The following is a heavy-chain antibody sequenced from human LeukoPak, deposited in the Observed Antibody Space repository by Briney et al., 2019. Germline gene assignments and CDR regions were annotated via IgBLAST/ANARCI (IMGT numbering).Heavy chain of an antibody. J-gene: IGHJ5*02. CDR1: GRFISSYY. CDR3: ARGGYCGLGNDYRFDP. V-gene: IGHV4-59*01. Sequence: SETLSLICIVSGRFISSYYWMWIRQPPGRGLEGIGYIEHSGSTNLKPSLKSRVTISVNTSKNQFSLTLSPLTAADTAVYDCARGGYCGLGNDYRFDPWGQGTMVTVSS. D-gene: IGHD2-21*01. CDR2: IEHSGST.